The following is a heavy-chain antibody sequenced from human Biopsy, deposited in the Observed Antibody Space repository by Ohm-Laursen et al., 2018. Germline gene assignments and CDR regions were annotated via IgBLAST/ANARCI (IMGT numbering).Heavy chain of an antibody. J-gene: IGHJ4*02. D-gene: IGHD7-27*01. CDR3: ARLTGDPSY. CDR1: GGSISGHY. CDR2: IYYHNGRS. Sequence: SQTLSLTCTVSGGSISGHYWTWIRQSPGKGLEWIGYIYYHNGRSSCNPSLKSRATISVDTSKNQFSLKVISVTAADTAVYYCARLTGDPSYWGQGILVTVSS. V-gene: IGHV4-59*11.